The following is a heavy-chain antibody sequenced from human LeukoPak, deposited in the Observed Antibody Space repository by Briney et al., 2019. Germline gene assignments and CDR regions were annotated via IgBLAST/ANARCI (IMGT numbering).Heavy chain of an antibody. J-gene: IGHJ4*02. CDR3: ARGAVFQGNYDY. Sequence: PGGPLRLSCAAAGFTFSSSSMNWVRQTPGKGLEWVSSISGESKYIYYADSVTGRFTISRDNAKNSLYLQMNSLRAEDTAVYYCARGAVFQGNYDYWGQGTQVTVSS. V-gene: IGHV3-21*01. D-gene: IGHD3-10*01. CDR2: ISGESKYI. CDR1: GFTFSSSS.